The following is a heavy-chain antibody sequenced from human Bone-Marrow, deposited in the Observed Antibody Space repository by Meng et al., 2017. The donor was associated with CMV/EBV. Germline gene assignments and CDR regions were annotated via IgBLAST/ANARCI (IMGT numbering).Heavy chain of an antibody. V-gene: IGHV3-43D*03. CDR1: GFTFDDYA. CDR3: AKGPMVRGVISYYGMDV. Sequence: GGSLRLSCAASGFTFDDYAMHWVHQAPGKGLEWVSLISWDGGSTYYADSVKGRFTISRDNSKNSLYLQMNSLRAEDTALYDCAKGPMVRGVISYYGMDVWGQGTTVTVSS. J-gene: IGHJ6*02. D-gene: IGHD3-10*01. CDR2: ISWDGGST.